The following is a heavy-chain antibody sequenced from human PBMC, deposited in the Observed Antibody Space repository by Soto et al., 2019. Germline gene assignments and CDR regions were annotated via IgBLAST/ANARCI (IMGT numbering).Heavy chain of an antibody. CDR2: ISRSSSTT. CDR3: ARDSDYYDSSGYYPEYFQH. J-gene: IGHJ1*01. D-gene: IGHD3-22*01. Sequence: GGSLRLSCAASGFTFSSYSMNWVRQAPGKGLDWVSYISRSSSTTYYADSVKGRFTISRDNAKNSLYLQMNSLRDEDTAVYYCARDSDYYDSSGYYPEYFQHWGQGTLVTVSS. CDR1: GFTFSSYS. V-gene: IGHV3-48*02.